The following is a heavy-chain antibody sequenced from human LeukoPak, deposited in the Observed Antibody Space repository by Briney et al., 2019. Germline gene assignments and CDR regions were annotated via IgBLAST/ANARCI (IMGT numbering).Heavy chain of an antibody. D-gene: IGHD6-6*01. Sequence: PGGSLRLSCAASGFTFSSYGMHWVRQAPGKGLEWVAFIRYDGGNKYYADSVKGRFTISRDNSKNTLYLQMNSLRAEDTAVYYCAKDDSTARWGAAFDIWGQGTMVTVSS. V-gene: IGHV3-30*02. CDR2: IRYDGGNK. J-gene: IGHJ3*02. CDR3: AKDDSTARWGAAFDI. CDR1: GFTFSSYG.